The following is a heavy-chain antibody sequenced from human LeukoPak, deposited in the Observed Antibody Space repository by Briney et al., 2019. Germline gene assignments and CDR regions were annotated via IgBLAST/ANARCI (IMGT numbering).Heavy chain of an antibody. J-gene: IGHJ4*02. Sequence: ASVKVSCKASGYTFTSYAMHWVHQAPGQRLEWMGWINAGNGNTKYSQKFQGRVTITRDTSASTAYVELSSLRSEDTAVYYCARGGNGDYCGGDCYPGGGPLFDYWGQGTLVTVSS. CDR1: GYTFTSYA. CDR2: INAGNGNT. CDR3: ARGGNGDYCGGDCYPGGGPLFDY. V-gene: IGHV1-3*01. D-gene: IGHD2-21*02.